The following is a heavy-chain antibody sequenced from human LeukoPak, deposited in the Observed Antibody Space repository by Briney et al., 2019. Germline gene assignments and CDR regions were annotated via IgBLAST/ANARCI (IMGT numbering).Heavy chain of an antibody. CDR1: GFTFSSYW. CDR2: ISSSSSYI. D-gene: IGHD3-10*01. J-gene: IGHJ4*02. V-gene: IGHV3-21*01. CDR3: ARIYGSGTGLVDY. Sequence: GGSLRLSCAASGFTFSSYWMHWVRQAPGKGLEWVSSISSSSSYIYYADSVKGRFTISRDNAKNSLYLQMNSLRAEDTAVYYCARIYGSGTGLVDYWGQGTLVTVSS.